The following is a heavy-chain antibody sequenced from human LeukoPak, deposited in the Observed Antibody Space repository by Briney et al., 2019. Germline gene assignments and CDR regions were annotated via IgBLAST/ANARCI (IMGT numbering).Heavy chain of an antibody. J-gene: IGHJ4*02. Sequence: SETLSLTCTVSGGSISSGGYYWSWIRQHPGKGLEWIGYIYYSGSTYYNPSLKSRVTISVDTSKNQFSLKLSSVTAADTAVYYCARSPPALYSSNWKGPPGTDYWGQGTLVTVSS. CDR1: GGSISSGGYY. V-gene: IGHV4-31*03. D-gene: IGHD6-13*01. CDR3: ARSPPALYSSNWKGPPGTDY. CDR2: IYYSGST.